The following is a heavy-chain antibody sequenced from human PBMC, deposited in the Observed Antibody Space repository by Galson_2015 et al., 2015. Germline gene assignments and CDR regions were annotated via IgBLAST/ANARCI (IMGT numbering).Heavy chain of an antibody. CDR2: TYFRSTWYH. CDR1: GDSVSSHSAA. CDR3: TRDARGPMDV. J-gene: IGHJ6*03. Sequence: CAISGDSVSSHSAAWNWIRQSPSRGLEWLGRTYFRSTWYHEYAVYAKSRIIINPDTSKNHFSLQLNSVTPEDTAIYYCTRDARGPMDVWGMGTTVTVSS. D-gene: IGHD3-10*01. V-gene: IGHV6-1*01.